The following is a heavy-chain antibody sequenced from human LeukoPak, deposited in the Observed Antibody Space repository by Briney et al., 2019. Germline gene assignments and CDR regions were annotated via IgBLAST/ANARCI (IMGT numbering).Heavy chain of an antibody. V-gene: IGHV4-38-2*02. J-gene: IGHJ6*03. CDR2: IHHSGRT. D-gene: IGHD5-18*01. CDR1: GYSISSDYY. CDR3: AKTARGAYYYMDV. Sequence: SETLSLTCTVSGYSISSDYYWGWIRQPPGKGLEWIGSIHHSGRTYYNPSLKSRVTISVDTSKNQFSLKLSSVTAADTAVYYCAKTARGAYYYMDVWGKGTTVTVSS.